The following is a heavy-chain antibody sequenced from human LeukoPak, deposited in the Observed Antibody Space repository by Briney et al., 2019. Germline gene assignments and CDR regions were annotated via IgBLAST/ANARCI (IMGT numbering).Heavy chain of an antibody. D-gene: IGHD3-9*01. J-gene: IGHJ6*02. CDR1: GFTVSSNY. CDR3: ARAGVLRYFDWLPAPPNYYYYGMDV. Sequence: GGSLRLSCAASGFTVSSNYMSWVRQAPGKGLEWVSVFYSGGSRYYADPVRGRFTISRDNSQNTVYLQMNSLRDEDTAVYYCARAGVLRYFDWLPAPPNYYYYGMDVWGQGTTVTVSS. V-gene: IGHV3-53*01. CDR2: FYSGGSR.